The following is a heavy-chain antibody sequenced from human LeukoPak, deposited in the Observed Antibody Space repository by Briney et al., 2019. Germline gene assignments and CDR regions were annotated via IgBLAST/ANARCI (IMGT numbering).Heavy chain of an antibody. CDR2: MNPNRGNT. CDR3: ARAGNYGYYRDLDG. V-gene: IGHV1-8*01. CDR1: GYTFTSYD. Sequence: ASVKVSCKSSGYTFTSYDINWVRQAAGQGLEWMGWMNPNRGNTGYLHKFQGRVTMTRNTSISTAYLELSSLRSEDTAVYYCARAGNYGYYRDLDGWGQRALVSVS. J-gene: IGHJ4*02. D-gene: IGHD3-22*01.